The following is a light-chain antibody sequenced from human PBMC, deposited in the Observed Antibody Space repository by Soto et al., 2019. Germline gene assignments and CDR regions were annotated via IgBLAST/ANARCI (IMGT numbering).Light chain of an antibody. CDR1: QSVSNSS. CDR2: AAS. V-gene: IGKV3-20*01. J-gene: IGKJ2*01. Sequence: EIVLTQSPGTLSLSPGERATFSCRASQSVSNSSLAWYHQKPGQAPRLLLFAASRRATGIPDTFSGSGSGTDFTLPISRREPEDFAVYYCQVYGNSPMYTFGQGTRLELK. CDR3: QVYGNSPMYT.